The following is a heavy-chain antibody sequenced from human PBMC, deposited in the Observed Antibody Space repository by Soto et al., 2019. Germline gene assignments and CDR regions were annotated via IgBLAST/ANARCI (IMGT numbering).Heavy chain of an antibody. CDR1: GFTFSSYA. CDR3: AKVEDHDSSGYPGSWDY. D-gene: IGHD3-22*01. Sequence: PGGSLRLSCAASGFTFSSYAMSWVRQAPGKGLEWVSAISGSGGSTYYADSVKGRFTISRDNSKNTLYLQMNSLRAEDTAVYYCAKVEDHDSSGYPGSWDYWGQGTLVTVSS. CDR2: ISGSGGST. J-gene: IGHJ4*02. V-gene: IGHV3-23*01.